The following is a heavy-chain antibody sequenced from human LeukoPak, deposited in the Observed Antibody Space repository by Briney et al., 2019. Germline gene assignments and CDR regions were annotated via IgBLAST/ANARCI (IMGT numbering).Heavy chain of an antibody. CDR3: ARLPLKGSTTPFDY. Sequence: SETLSLTCTVSGGSISSSSYHWGWIRQPPGKGLEWIGSIHYSGSTYYNPSLKSRVTISVDTSKNQFSLKLSSVTAADTAVYYCARLPLKGSTTPFDYWGQGTLVTVSS. CDR1: GGSISSSSYH. CDR2: IHYSGST. D-gene: IGHD2-15*01. V-gene: IGHV4-39*07. J-gene: IGHJ4*02.